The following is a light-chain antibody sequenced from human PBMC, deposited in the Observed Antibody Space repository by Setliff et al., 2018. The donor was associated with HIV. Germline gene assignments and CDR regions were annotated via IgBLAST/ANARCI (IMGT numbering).Light chain of an antibody. CDR3: QQYYSIPLT. CDR1: QGVLYSSNNKNY. V-gene: IGKV4-1*01. Sequence: DIVMTQSPDSLAVSLGERATINCKSSQGVLYSSNNKNYLGWYQKKPGQPPKLLVYWASTRESGVPDRFSGSGSGTDFTLTISSLQAEDVAVYYCQQYYSIPLTFGGGTKV. CDR2: WAS. J-gene: IGKJ4*01.